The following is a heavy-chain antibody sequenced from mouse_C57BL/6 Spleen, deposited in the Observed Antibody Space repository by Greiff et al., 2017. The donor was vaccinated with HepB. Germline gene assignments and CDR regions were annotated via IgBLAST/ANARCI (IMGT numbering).Heavy chain of an antibody. Sequence: QVQLKQPGAELVRPGSSVKLSCKASGYTFTSYWMHWVKQRPIQGLEWIGNIDPSDSETHYNQKFKDKATLTVDKSSSTAYMQLSSLTSEDSAVYYGAREITGEGYWGQGTTLTVSS. V-gene: IGHV1-52*01. CDR2: IDPSDSET. D-gene: IGHD2-4*01. J-gene: IGHJ2*01. CDR1: GYTFTSYW. CDR3: AREITGEGY.